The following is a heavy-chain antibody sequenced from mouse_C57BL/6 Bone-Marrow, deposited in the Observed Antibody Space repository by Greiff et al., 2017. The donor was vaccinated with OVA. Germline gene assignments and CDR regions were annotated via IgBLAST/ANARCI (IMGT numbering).Heavy chain of an antibody. D-gene: IGHD5-1*01. Sequence: EVQGVESGGGLVKPGGSLKLSCAASGFTFSSYTMSWVRQTPEKRLEWVATISGGGGNTYYPDSVKGRFTISRDNAKNTLYLQMSSLRSEDTALYYCARHWSNYDYWGQGTTLTVSS. CDR1: GFTFSSYT. V-gene: IGHV5-9*01. CDR3: ARHWSNYDY. J-gene: IGHJ2*01. CDR2: ISGGGGNT.